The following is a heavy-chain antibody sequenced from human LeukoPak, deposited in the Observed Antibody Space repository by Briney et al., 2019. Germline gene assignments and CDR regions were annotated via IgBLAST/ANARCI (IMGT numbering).Heavy chain of an antibody. Sequence: PSETLSLTCTVSGGSISSYYWSWIRQPPGKGLEWIGYIYYSGSTNYNPSLKSRATISVDTSKNQFSLKLSSVTAADTAVYYCARAVVVPAANYFDYWGQGTLVTVSS. J-gene: IGHJ4*02. CDR2: IYYSGST. D-gene: IGHD2-2*01. CDR1: GGSISSYY. V-gene: IGHV4-59*01. CDR3: ARAVVVPAANYFDY.